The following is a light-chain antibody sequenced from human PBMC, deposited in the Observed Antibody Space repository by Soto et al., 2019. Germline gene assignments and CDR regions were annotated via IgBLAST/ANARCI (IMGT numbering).Light chain of an antibody. V-gene: IGLV2-11*01. CDR1: SSDVGGYNY. CDR3: CSYAGSYTYV. Sequence: QSALTQPRSVSGSPGQSVTISCTGTSSDVGGYNYVSWYQQHPGKAPKLMIYEVSKRPSGVPDRFSGSKSGNTASLTISGLQAEDEADYYCCSYAGSYTYVFGTGTKSPS. CDR2: EVS. J-gene: IGLJ1*01.